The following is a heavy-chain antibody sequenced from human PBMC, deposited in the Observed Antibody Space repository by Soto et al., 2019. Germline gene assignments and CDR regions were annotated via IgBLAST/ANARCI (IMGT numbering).Heavy chain of an antibody. J-gene: IGHJ5*02. Sequence: PSETLSLTCAVSGDSISSTNWWNWVRQPPGKGLEWIGEIHHAGSTNYNPSLKSRVTISVDESKNQVSLNLKSVTAADTAVYYCARARQYCSSTSCYLDPWGQGTLVTVSS. CDR3: ARARQYCSSTSCYLDP. CDR2: IHHAGST. V-gene: IGHV4-4*02. CDR1: GDSISSTNW. D-gene: IGHD2-2*01.